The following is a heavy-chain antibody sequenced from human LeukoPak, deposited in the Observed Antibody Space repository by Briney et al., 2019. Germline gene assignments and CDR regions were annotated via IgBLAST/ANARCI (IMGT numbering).Heavy chain of an antibody. V-gene: IGHV3-21*01. CDR3: ARDRGSSDAFDI. D-gene: IGHD1-26*01. J-gene: IGHJ3*02. CDR2: ISSSSSYI. CDR1: GFTFSSYS. Sequence: GGSLRLFCAASGFTFSSYSMNWVRQAPGKGLEWVSSISSSSSYIYYADSVKGRFTISRDNAKNSLYLQMNSLRAEDTAVYYCARDRGSSDAFDIWGQGTMVTVSS.